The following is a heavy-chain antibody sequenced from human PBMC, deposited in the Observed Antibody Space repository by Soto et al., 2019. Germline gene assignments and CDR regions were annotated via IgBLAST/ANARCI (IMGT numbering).Heavy chain of an antibody. V-gene: IGHV1-69*13. CDR3: AKLGERSWFDP. Sequence: SVKVSCKASGGTFTNYAISWVRQAPGQGLEWMGGIVPMFHTPDYAQNFQGRVTITADESTSTVYMELSSLRSDDTAVYYCAKLGERSWFDPWGQGTLVTVSS. CDR2: IVPMFHTP. D-gene: IGHD3-10*01. CDR1: GGTFTNYA. J-gene: IGHJ5*02.